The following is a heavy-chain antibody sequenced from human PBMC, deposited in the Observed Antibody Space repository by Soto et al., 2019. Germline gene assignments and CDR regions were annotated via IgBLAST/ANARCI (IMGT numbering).Heavy chain of an antibody. CDR3: ARTTAVPNTLRSRYFFDY. J-gene: IGHJ4*02. D-gene: IGHD4-17*01. Sequence: QVQLQESGQGLLKPSETLSLTCSVSGGSVSDKTYYWSWIRQPPGKRLEWIGYVYYSGTTNYNPSLKSRVTISVDLSKNRFSLRLSSVTTADTALYYCARTTAVPNTLRSRYFFDYWGQGTLVTVSS. CDR1: GGSVSDKTYY. V-gene: IGHV4-61*01. CDR2: VYYSGTT.